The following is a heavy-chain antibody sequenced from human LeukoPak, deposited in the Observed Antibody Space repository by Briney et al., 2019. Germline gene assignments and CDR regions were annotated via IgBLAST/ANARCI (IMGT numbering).Heavy chain of an antibody. CDR3: ASETGRDAFDI. CDR2: IKQDGSEK. Sequence: PGGSLRLSCAASGFTFSGYWMSWVRQAPGKGLEWVANIKQDGSEKYYVDSVKGRFTISRDNAKNSLYLQMNSLRAEDTAVYYCASETGRDAFDIWGQGTMVTVSS. J-gene: IGHJ3*02. CDR1: GFTFSGYW. V-gene: IGHV3-7*01.